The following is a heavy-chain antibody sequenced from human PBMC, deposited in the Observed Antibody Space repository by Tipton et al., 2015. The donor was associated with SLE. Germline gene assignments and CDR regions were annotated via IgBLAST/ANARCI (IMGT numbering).Heavy chain of an antibody. V-gene: IGHV4-59*08. CDR3: ARHAPVTGERAVDI. J-gene: IGHJ3*02. D-gene: IGHD7-27*01. Sequence: TLSLTCSVSGVSVSRYYWSWIRQPPGTGLEWIGYIYYSGSTNSNHSLKSRVTISVDTSKNQLSLQRGSVTAADTAVYYCARHAPVTGERAVDIWGQGTMVTVSS. CDR1: GVSVSRYY. CDR2: IYYSGST.